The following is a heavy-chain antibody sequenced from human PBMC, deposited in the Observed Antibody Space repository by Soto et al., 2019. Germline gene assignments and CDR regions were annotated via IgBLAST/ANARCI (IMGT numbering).Heavy chain of an antibody. V-gene: IGHV3-15*01. CDR2: IKSKTDDGTP. D-gene: IGHD6-19*01. CDR1: GFTFSNAW. J-gene: IGHJ4*02. Sequence: GGSLRLSCAASGFTFSNAWMSWVRQAPGKGLEWVGRIKSKTDDGTPDYAAPVKGRFTISSDDSKNTLYLQMNSLKTEDTAVYYCTTGWYGNYFDYWGQGTLVTVSS. CDR3: TTGWYGNYFDY.